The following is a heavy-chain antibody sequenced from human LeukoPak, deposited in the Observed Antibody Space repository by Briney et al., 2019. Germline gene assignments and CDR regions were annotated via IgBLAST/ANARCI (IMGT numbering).Heavy chain of an antibody. V-gene: IGHV3-11*04. D-gene: IGHD3-16*02. CDR3: ARGLLGELSSLFDY. CDR1: GFTVSSNY. J-gene: IGHJ4*02. Sequence: GGSLRLSCAASGFTVSSNYMSWVRQAPGKGLEWVSYISSSGSTIYYADSVKGRFTISRDNAKNSLYLQMNSLRAEDTAVYYCARGLLGELSSLFDYWGQGTLVTVSS. CDR2: ISSSGSTI.